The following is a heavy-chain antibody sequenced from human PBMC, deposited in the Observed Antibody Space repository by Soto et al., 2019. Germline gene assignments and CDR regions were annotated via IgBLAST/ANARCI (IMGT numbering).Heavy chain of an antibody. J-gene: IGHJ4*02. Sequence: GGSLRLSCAASGFTVSSSQMTWVRQAPGKALEWVSVIFIGGTTQYAVSVKGRFTISRDYSKNTVYLQMNSLRAADTAIYYCARGSTTEKVDSWGQGILVTVSS. CDR3: ARGSTTEKVDS. CDR2: IFIGGTT. CDR1: GFTVSSSQ. V-gene: IGHV3-53*01.